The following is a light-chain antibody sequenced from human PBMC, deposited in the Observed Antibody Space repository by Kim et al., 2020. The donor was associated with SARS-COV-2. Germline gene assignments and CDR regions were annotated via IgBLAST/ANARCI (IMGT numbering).Light chain of an antibody. V-gene: IGKV1-39*01. Sequence: SASAGDRVTITCRTSQSITTYLNWYQQKPGKAPKSLIYAASSLQSGVPSRFSGSGSGTDFTLTISSLQPEDFATYYCKQSYNPPYTFGQGTKLEI. CDR1: QSITTY. J-gene: IGKJ2*01. CDR3: KQSYNPPYT. CDR2: AAS.